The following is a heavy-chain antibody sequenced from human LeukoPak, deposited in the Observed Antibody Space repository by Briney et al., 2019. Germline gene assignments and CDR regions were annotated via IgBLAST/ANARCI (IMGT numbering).Heavy chain of an antibody. D-gene: IGHD3-10*01. J-gene: IGHJ4*02. Sequence: SETLSLTCTVSGDSISSYYCSWIRQPAGKGLEWIGRIYTSGSTNYNPSLKSRVTISVDTSKNQFSLKLSSVTAADTAVYYCARDYVSGIFRRVYYFAYWGKGTRVTVSS. V-gene: IGHV4-4*07. CDR3: ARDYVSGIFRRVYYFAY. CDR1: GDSISSYY. CDR2: IYTSGST.